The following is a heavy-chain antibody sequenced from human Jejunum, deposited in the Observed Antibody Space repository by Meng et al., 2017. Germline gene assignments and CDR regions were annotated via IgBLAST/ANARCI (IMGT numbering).Heavy chain of an antibody. CDR1: GGSISNW. CDR3: ARVQGDFYDNDAYYSYFAY. CDR2: IYHSGTT. J-gene: IGHJ4*02. V-gene: IGHV4-4*02. Sequence: QVPLQEPGPGLVKPSGTLSLTCTVSGGSISNWWSWVRQPPGKGLEWIGDIYHSGTTNYNPSLQSRVTISVDKSENQFSLKLRSVTAADTAVYYCARVQGDFYDNDAYYSYFAYWGPGALVTVSS. D-gene: IGHD3-22*01.